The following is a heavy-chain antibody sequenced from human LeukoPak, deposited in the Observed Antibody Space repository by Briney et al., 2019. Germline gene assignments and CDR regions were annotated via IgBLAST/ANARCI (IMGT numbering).Heavy chain of an antibody. CDR3: AIVTGAYGDYVSAFDI. CDR2: MNPNSGNT. CDR1: GYTFTSYD. V-gene: IGHV1-8*03. J-gene: IGHJ3*02. Sequence: ASVKVSCKASGYTFTSYDINWVRQATGQGLEWMGWMNPNSGNTGYSQKFQGRVTITRDTSASTAYMELSSLRSEDTAVYYCAIVTGAYGDYVSAFDIWGQGTMVTVSS. D-gene: IGHD4-17*01.